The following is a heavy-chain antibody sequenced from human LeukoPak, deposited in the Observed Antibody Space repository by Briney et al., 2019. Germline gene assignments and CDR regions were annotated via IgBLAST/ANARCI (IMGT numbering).Heavy chain of an antibody. Sequence: PSETLSLTCSVSGDSISGRSYYWGWIRQPPGKGLEWIGTIYYTESHYYNPSLKSRINMSVDTSKNQFSLKLSSVTAADTAVYYCARVEEYSDTGGHIGGFLDSWGQGTLVTVSS. V-gene: IGHV4-39*01. CDR1: GDSISGRSYY. CDR2: IYYTESH. J-gene: IGHJ4*02. D-gene: IGHD2-8*02. CDR3: ARVEEYSDTGGHIGGFLDS.